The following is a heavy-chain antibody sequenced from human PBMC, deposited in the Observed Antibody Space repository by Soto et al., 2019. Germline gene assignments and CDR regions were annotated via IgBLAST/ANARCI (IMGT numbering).Heavy chain of an antibody. Sequence: QVQLVQSGSEVKKPGSSVKVSCKASGGSFSSNPIIWVRQAPGQGLEWMAGIIPIFATVHYAQKFQGRVTITADESTSTAYMELTSLRSEDMAVYFCARGGRGYSSTPRYYFDYWGQGTLVTVS. CDR2: IIPIFATV. D-gene: IGHD5-18*01. J-gene: IGHJ4*02. CDR1: GGSFSSNP. CDR3: ARGGRGYSSTPRYYFDY. V-gene: IGHV1-69*01.